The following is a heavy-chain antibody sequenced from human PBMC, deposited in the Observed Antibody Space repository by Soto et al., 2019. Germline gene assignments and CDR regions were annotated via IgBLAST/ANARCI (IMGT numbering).Heavy chain of an antibody. Sequence: PGGSLRLSCAASGFTYSNAWMSWVRQAPGKGLEWVGRIKSKTDGGTTDYAAPVKGRSTISRDDSKNTLYLQMNSLKTEDTAVYYCTTDFFFRSCSSWINHYYGMDVWGPGTTVTVSS. J-gene: IGHJ6*02. D-gene: IGHD6-13*01. CDR1: GFTYSNAW. CDR3: TTDFFFRSCSSWINHYYGMDV. CDR2: IKSKTDGGTT. V-gene: IGHV3-15*01.